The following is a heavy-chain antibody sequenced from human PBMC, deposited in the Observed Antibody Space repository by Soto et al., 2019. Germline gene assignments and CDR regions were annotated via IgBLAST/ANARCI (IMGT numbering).Heavy chain of an antibody. J-gene: IGHJ6*03. CDR2: IYYSGSN. Sequence: SETLSLTCTVSGGSISSYYWSWIRQPPGKGLEWIGYIYYSGSNNYNPSLKSRVTISVDTSKNQFSLKLSSVTAADTAVYYCARHYWYCSWSYYYYYYYYMDVWGKGTTVTVSS. CDR1: GGSISSYY. D-gene: IGHD3-10*01. CDR3: ARHYWYCSWSYYYYYYYYMDV. V-gene: IGHV4-59*08.